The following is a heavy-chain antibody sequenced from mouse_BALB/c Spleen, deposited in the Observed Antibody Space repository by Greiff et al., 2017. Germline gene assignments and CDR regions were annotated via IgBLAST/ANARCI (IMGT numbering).Heavy chain of an antibody. Sequence: EVQLQQSGTVLARPGASVKMSCKASGYTFTSYWMHLVKQRPGQGLEWIGAIYPGNSDTSYNQKFKGKAKLTAVTSTSTAYMELSSLTNEDSAVYYCTRLGYGPAWFAYWGQGTLVTVSA. D-gene: IGHD1-1*02. CDR3: TRLGYGPAWFAY. CDR1: GYTFTSYW. CDR2: IYPGNSDT. J-gene: IGHJ3*01. V-gene: IGHV1-5*01.